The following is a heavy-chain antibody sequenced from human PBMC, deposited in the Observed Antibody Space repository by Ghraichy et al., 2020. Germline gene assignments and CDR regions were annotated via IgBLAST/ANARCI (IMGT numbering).Heavy chain of an antibody. J-gene: IGHJ4*02. CDR1: GFTFSSYA. CDR3: ARGYCSSTSCPLDDY. V-gene: IGHV3-23*01. D-gene: IGHD2-2*01. Sequence: GESLNISCAASGFTFSSYAMSWVRQAPGKGLEWVSAISGSGGSTYYADSVKGRFTISRDNSKNTLYLQMNSLRAEDTAVYYCARGYCSSTSCPLDDYWGQGTLVTVSS. CDR2: ISGSGGST.